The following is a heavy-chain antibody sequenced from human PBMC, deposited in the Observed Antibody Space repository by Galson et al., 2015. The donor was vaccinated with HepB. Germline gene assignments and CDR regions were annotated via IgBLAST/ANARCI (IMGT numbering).Heavy chain of an antibody. CDR1: GYTFTSYG. V-gene: IGHV1-18*01. CDR3: ARVALYSGCSSTSCYNGERYYYYMDV. D-gene: IGHD2-2*02. J-gene: IGHJ6*03. Sequence: SVKVSCKASGYTFTSYGISWVRQAPGQGLEWMGWISAYNGNTNYAQKLQGRVTMTTDTSTSTAYMELRSLRSDDTAVYYCARVALYSGCSSTSCYNGERYYYYMDVWGKGTTVTVSS. CDR2: ISAYNGNT.